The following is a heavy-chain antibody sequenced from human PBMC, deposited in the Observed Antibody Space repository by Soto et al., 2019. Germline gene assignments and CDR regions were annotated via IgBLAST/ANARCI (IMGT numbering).Heavy chain of an antibody. CDR1: GYTFTSYG. J-gene: IGHJ4*02. Sequence: ASVKVSCKTSGYTFTSYGISWVRQAPGQGLEWMGWISAYNGNTNYAQKLQDRVTMTTDTSTSTAYMELRSLRSDDTAVYYCARKEYSGYEKLWGQGTLVTVSS. CDR2: ISAYNGNT. CDR3: ARKEYSGYEKL. V-gene: IGHV1-18*01. D-gene: IGHD5-12*01.